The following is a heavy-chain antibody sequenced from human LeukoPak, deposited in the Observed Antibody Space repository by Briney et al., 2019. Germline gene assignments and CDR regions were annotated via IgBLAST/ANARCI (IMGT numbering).Heavy chain of an antibody. D-gene: IGHD2-21*01. CDR3: ARHLIPPVPYSPFDY. CDR1: GGSISSSSYY. J-gene: IGHJ4*02. CDR2: IFYSGNT. V-gene: IGHV4-39*01. Sequence: PSETLSLTCTVSGGSISSSSYYWGWIRQPPGEGLEWIGTIFYSGNTYYNPSLKSRVTISVDTSKNQFSLKVSSVTAADTAVYYCARHLIPPVPYSPFDYWGQATLVTVSS.